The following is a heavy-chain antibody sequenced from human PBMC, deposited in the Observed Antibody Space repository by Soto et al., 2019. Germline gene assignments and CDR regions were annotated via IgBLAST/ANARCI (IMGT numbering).Heavy chain of an antibody. CDR1: GGSISSYY. V-gene: IGHV4-59*01. CDR3: AREGITFVWRVFEF. Sequence: SETLSLTCTVSGGSISSYYWSWIRQPPGKGLEWIGYIYYSGSTNYNPSLKSRVTISVDTSKNQFSLKLSSVTAADTAVYYCAREGITFVWRVFEFRGKGTMVPVSP. CDR2: IYYSGST. J-gene: IGHJ3*01. D-gene: IGHD3-16*01.